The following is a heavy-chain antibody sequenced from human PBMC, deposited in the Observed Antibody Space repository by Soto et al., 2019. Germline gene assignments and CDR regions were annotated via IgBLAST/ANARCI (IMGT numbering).Heavy chain of an antibody. V-gene: IGHV1-2*04. J-gene: IGHJ6*02. CDR2: INPNSGGT. CDR3: ARVFIGVAARPFNYYYYGMDV. CDR1: GYTFTGYY. D-gene: IGHD6-6*01. Sequence: ASVKVSCKASGYTFTGYYMHWVRQAPGQGLEWMGWINPNSGGTNYAQKFQGWVTMTRDTSISTAYMELSRLRSDDTAVYYCARVFIGVAARPFNYYYYGMDVWGQGTTVTVSS.